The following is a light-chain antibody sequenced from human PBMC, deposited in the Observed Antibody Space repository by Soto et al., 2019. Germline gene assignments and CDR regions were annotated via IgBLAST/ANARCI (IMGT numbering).Light chain of an antibody. CDR1: QGISSS. V-gene: IGKV1-9*01. Sequence: DIQLTQSPSFLSASVGDRVTISCRASQGISSSLAWYQQKPGKAPKLLISAASTLQTGVPSRFSGSGSGTEFTLTISSRQPEDFATYYCQQLNSYPLTFGGGTKVEIK. CDR3: QQLNSYPLT. J-gene: IGKJ4*01. CDR2: AAS.